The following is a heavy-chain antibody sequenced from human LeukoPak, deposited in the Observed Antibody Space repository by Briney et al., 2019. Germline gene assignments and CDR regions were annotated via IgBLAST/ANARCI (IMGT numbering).Heavy chain of an antibody. CDR1: GGTFSSYA. J-gene: IGHJ5*02. V-gene: IGHV1-69*06. CDR2: IIPIFGTA. D-gene: IGHD3-22*01. Sequence: AASVKVSCKASGGTFSSYAISWVRQAPGQGLEWMGGIIPIFGTANYAQKFQGRVAITADKSTSTAYMELSSLRSEDTAVYYCARMNYYDSSGYYFPGTWGQGTLVTVSS. CDR3: ARMNYYDSSGYYFPGT.